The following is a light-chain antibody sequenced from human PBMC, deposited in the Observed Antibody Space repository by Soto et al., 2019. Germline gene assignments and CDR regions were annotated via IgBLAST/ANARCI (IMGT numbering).Light chain of an antibody. V-gene: IGLV2-14*01. J-gene: IGLJ1*01. CDR1: SSDVGGYNY. CDR2: EVS. Sequence: QSALTQPASVSGSPGQSITISCTGTSSDVGGYNYVSWYQQHPGKAPKLMIYEVSNRPSGVSNRFSGSKSGNTASLTISGLQAEYEADYYCRSYTSSSTLVFGTGTKLTVL. CDR3: RSYTSSSTLV.